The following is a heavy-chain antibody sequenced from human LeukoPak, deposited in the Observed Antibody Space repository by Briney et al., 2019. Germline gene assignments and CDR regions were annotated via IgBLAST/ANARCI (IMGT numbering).Heavy chain of an antibody. D-gene: IGHD2-15*01. V-gene: IGHV3-48*03. Sequence: QPGGSLRLSCAASGFTFSSYEMNWVRQAPGKGLEWVSYISSSGSTIYYADSVKGRLTISRDNAKNSLYLQMNSLRAEDTAVYYCAREVYCSGGSCYSGTDYWGQGTLVTVSS. CDR3: AREVYCSGGSCYSGTDY. CDR1: GFTFSSYE. J-gene: IGHJ4*02. CDR2: ISSSGSTI.